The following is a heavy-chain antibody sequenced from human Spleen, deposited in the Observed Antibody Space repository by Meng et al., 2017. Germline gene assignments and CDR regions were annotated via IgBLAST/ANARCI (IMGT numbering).Heavy chain of an antibody. Sequence: GESLKISCAASGFTFSSYSMNWVRQAPGKGLEWVSSISSSSSYIYYADSVKGRFTISRDNAKNSLYLQMNSLRAEDTAVYYCAGAYSYGYFAFDIWGQGTMVTVAS. CDR2: ISSSSSYI. D-gene: IGHD5-18*01. CDR3: AGAYSYGYFAFDI. CDR1: GFTFSSYS. V-gene: IGHV3-21*01. J-gene: IGHJ3*02.